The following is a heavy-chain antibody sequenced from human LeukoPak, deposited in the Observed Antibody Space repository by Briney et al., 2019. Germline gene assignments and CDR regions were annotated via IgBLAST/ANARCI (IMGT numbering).Heavy chain of an antibody. J-gene: IGHJ6*03. V-gene: IGHV5-51*01. CDR2: IYPGDSDT. CDR3: ARQAYDYGDYVPYYYMDV. CDR1: GYSFTSYW. D-gene: IGHD4-17*01. Sequence: GESLKISCKGSGYSFTSYWIAWVRQMPGKGLEYMGIIYPGDSDTRYSPSFQGQVTISADKSISTAYLQWSSLKASDTAMYYCARQAYDYGDYVPYYYMDVWGKGTTVTVSS.